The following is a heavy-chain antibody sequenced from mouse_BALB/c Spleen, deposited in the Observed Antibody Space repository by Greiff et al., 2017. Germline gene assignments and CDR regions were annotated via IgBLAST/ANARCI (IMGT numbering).Heavy chain of an antibody. CDR1: GYSITSGYY. Sequence: DVQLQESGPGLVEPSQSLSPTCSVTGYSITSGYYWDWIRQFPGNKLEWMGYISYDGSNNYNPSLKNRISITRDTSKNQFFLKLNSVTTEDTATYYCAIGPYYDYWGQGTTLTVSS. V-gene: IGHV3-6*02. J-gene: IGHJ2*01. CDR2: ISYDGSN. CDR3: AIGPYYDY.